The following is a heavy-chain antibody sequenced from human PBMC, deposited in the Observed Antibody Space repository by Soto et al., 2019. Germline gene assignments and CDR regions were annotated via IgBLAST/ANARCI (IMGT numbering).Heavy chain of an antibody. CDR3: ARHYGYDAFDI. CDR2: INPNSGGT. CDR1: GYTFTGYY. V-gene: IGHV1-2*04. Sequence: ASVKVSCKASGYTFTGYYMHLVRQAPGQGLEWMGWINPNSGGTNYAQKFQGWVTMTRDTSISTAYMELSRLRSDDTAVYYCARHYGYDAFDIWGQGTMVTVSS. D-gene: IGHD4-17*01. J-gene: IGHJ3*02.